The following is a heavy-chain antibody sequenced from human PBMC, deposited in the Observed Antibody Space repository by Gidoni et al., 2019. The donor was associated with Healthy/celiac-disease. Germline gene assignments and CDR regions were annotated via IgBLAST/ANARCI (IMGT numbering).Heavy chain of an antibody. Sequence: EVQLVESGGGLVLPGGSLRLSCAASGFTFSSYEMNWVRQAPGKGLEWVSYISSSGSTIYYADSVKGRFTISRDNAKNSLYLQMNSLRAEDTAVYYCARGNLYYYDSSGYSLDYWGQGTLVTVSS. V-gene: IGHV3-48*03. CDR3: ARGNLYYYDSSGYSLDY. D-gene: IGHD3-22*01. CDR2: ISSSGSTI. J-gene: IGHJ4*02. CDR1: GFTFSSYE.